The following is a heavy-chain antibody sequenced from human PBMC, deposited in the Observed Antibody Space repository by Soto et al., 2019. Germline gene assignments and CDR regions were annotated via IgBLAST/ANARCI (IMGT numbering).Heavy chain of an antibody. J-gene: IGHJ5*02. D-gene: IGHD3-22*01. CDR1: GFTFSSYG. Sequence: VGSLRLSCAASGFTFSSYGMHWVRQAPGKGLEWVAVIWYDGSNKYYADSVKGRFTISRDNSKNTLYLQMNSLRAEDTAVYYCARGHDSSGYYEFDPWGQGTLVTVSS. V-gene: IGHV3-33*01. CDR2: IWYDGSNK. CDR3: ARGHDSSGYYEFDP.